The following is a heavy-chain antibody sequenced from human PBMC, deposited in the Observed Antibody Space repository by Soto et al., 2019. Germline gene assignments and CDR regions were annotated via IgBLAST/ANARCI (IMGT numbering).Heavy chain of an antibody. CDR1: GGSFSGYY. Sequence: QVQLQQWGAGLLKPSETLSLTCAVYGGSFSGYYWSWIRQPPGKGLEWIGEINHSGSTNYNPSLMSRATISVDASKNQFSLKLGSVTAADTAVYYCARVTGRYFCGMDVWGQGTTVTVSS. V-gene: IGHV4-34*01. CDR3: ARVTGRYFCGMDV. CDR2: INHSGST. J-gene: IGHJ6*02.